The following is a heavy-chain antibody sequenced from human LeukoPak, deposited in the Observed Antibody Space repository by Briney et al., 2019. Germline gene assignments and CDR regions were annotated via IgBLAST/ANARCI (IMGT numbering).Heavy chain of an antibody. Sequence: ASVKVSCKTSGYTFTSYAMHWVRQAPGQRLEWMGWINAGNGNTKYSQKFQGRVTITRDTSASTAYMELSSLRSEDTAVYYCARGSHYYDSSGYSDYWGQGTLVTVSS. CDR1: GYTFTSYA. CDR3: ARGSHYYDSSGYSDY. CDR2: INAGNGNT. J-gene: IGHJ4*02. D-gene: IGHD3-22*01. V-gene: IGHV1-3*01.